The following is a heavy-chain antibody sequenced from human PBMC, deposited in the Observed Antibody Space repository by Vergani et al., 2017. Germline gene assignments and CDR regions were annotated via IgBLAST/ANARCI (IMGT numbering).Heavy chain of an antibody. CDR1: GFTLSDYY. CDR2: ISSSGSTI. J-gene: IGHJ2*01. D-gene: IGHD5-18*01. Sequence: QVQLVESGGGLVKPGGSLRLYCAASGFTLSDYYMSWIRQAPGKGLEWVSYISSSGSTIYYADSVKGRFTISRDNAKNSLYLQMNSLRAEDTAVYYCASWNTAMLDTWYFDLWGRGTLVTVSS. V-gene: IGHV3-11*01. CDR3: ASWNTAMLDTWYFDL.